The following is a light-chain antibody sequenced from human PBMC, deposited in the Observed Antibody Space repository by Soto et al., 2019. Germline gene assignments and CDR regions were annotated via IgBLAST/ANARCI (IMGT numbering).Light chain of an antibody. CDR1: QSVSSN. CDR3: QQYNNWPAIT. V-gene: IGKV3D-15*01. J-gene: IGKJ5*01. CDR2: GAS. Sequence: EIVMTQSPATLSVSPGERATLSCRASQSVSSNLAWYQQKPGQAXRLLIYGASTRATGIPARFSGSGSGTEFTLTISSLQSEDFSVYYCQQYNNWPAITFGQGTRLEI.